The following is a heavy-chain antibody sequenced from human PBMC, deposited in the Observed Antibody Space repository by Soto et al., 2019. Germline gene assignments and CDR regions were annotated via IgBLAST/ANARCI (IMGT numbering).Heavy chain of an antibody. Sequence: SVKVSCKASGGTFSSYAISWVRQAPGQGLEWMGGIIPIFGTANYAQKFQGRVTITADKSTSTAYMELSSLRSEDTAVYYCARDTILGVVPSTHGMDVWGQGTTVTVSS. CDR1: GGTFSSYA. CDR2: IIPIFGTA. CDR3: ARDTILGVVPSTHGMDV. D-gene: IGHD3-3*01. V-gene: IGHV1-69*06. J-gene: IGHJ6*02.